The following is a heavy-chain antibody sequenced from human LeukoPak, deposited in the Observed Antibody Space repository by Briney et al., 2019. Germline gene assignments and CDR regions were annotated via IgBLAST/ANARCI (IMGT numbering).Heavy chain of an antibody. D-gene: IGHD6-13*01. J-gene: IGHJ4*02. CDR1: GFTFSSYA. Sequence: PGGSLRLSCAASGFTFSSYAMSWVRQAPGKGLEWVSAISGSGGSTYYADSVKGRFTISRDNAKNSLFLQMNSLRAEDTAVYYCARGPLIAAAGTWWGQGTLVTVSS. CDR2: ISGSGGST. CDR3: ARGPLIAAAGTW. V-gene: IGHV3-23*01.